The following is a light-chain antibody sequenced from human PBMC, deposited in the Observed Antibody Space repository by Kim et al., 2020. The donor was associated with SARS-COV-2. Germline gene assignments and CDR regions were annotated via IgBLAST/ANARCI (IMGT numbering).Light chain of an antibody. J-gene: IGKJ1*01. V-gene: IGKV3-15*01. Sequence: EIVMTQSPATLSVSPGERATLSCRASQSVSSNLAWYQQKPGQAPRLLIYGASTRATGIPARFSGSGSGTEFTLTISSLQAEDFAVYYCQKYNNWTRTFGQGTKVDIK. CDR2: GAS. CDR1: QSVSSN. CDR3: QKYNNWTRT.